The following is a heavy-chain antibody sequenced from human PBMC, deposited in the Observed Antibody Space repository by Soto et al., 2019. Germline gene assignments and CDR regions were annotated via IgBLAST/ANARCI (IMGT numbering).Heavy chain of an antibody. CDR2: IYSGGST. CDR3: ARVFVRERGIAVAAHFDS. CDR1: GFTVSSNY. V-gene: IGHV3-53*01. D-gene: IGHD6-19*01. J-gene: IGHJ4*02. Sequence: XGSLRLSCAASGFTVSSNYMSWVRQAPGKGLEWVSVIYSGGSTYYADSVKGRFTISRDNSKNTLYLQMNSLRAEDTAVYYCARVFVRERGIAVAAHFDSWGQGTLVTVSS.